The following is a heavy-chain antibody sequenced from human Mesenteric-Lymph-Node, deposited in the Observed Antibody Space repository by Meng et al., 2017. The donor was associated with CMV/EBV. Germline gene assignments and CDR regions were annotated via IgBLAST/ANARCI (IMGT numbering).Heavy chain of an antibody. Sequence: GESLKISCAASGFTVSSNYMSWVRQAPGKGLEWVSSISSSSSYIYYADSVRGRFTISRDNAKNSLYLQMNSLRAEDTAVYYCARDRGAIYNFDYWGQGTLVTVSS. D-gene: IGHD3-10*01. CDR2: ISSSSSYI. J-gene: IGHJ4*02. CDR3: ARDRGAIYNFDY. V-gene: IGHV3-21*01. CDR1: GFTVSSNY.